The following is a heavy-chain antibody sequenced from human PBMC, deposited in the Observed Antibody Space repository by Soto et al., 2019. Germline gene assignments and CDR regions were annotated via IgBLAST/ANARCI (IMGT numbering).Heavy chain of an antibody. J-gene: IGHJ4*02. D-gene: IGHD6-13*01. CDR2: IYYSGST. CDR3: ARGYSSSWRMGCLDY. CDR1: GGSISSSSYY. V-gene: IGHV4-39*01. Sequence: SETLSLTCTVSGGSISSSSYYWGWIRQPPGKGLEWIGSIYYSGSTYYNPSLKSRVTISVDTSKNQFSLKLSSVTAADTAVYYCARGYSSSWRMGCLDYWGQGTLVTVSS.